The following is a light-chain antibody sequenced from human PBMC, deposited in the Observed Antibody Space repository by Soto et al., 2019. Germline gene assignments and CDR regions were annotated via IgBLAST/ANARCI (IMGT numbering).Light chain of an antibody. CDR3: KQYYSTPWT. CDR2: WAS. V-gene: IGKV4-1*01. Sequence: DIVMTQSPDSLAVSLGERATINCKSSQSILYSSNNNNYLTWYQQKPGQPPKLLIYWASTRESGVPDRFSGSGSGTDFTLTISSLQTEDVAVYYCKQYYSTPWTFGQGTEVQIK. CDR1: QSILYSSNNNNY. J-gene: IGKJ1*01.